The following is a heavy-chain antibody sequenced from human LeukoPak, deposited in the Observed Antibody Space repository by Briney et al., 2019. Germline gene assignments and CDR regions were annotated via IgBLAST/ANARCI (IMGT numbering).Heavy chain of an antibody. CDR3: ATTPPSVTSHLVDY. CDR2: MSGSGDWT. J-gene: IGHJ4*02. V-gene: IGHV3-23*01. D-gene: IGHD2-2*01. CDR1: GFTLSSYA. Sequence: GGSLRLSCAASGFTLSSYAMSWVRQAPGKGLEWVSAMSGSGDWTHYPDSVKGRFTISRGNSKNTLYLQMNSLRAEDTAVYYCATTPPSVTSHLVDYWGQGTLVTVSS.